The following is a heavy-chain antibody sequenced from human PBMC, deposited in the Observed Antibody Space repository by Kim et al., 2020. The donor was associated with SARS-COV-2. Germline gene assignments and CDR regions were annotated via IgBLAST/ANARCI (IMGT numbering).Heavy chain of an antibody. CDR2: ISSDGSKI. V-gene: IGHV3-30*18. D-gene: IGHD3-9*01. CDR1: GFTFSTYA. J-gene: IGHJ5*01. Sequence: GGSLRLSCAAFGFTFSTYAMHWVRQAPGKGLEYVSFISSDGSKIYYGDSVKGRFTISRDNSKNTLSLHMNSLRAEDTAVYYCAKDHADYDILNCFDYCG. CDR3: AKDHADYDILNCFDY.